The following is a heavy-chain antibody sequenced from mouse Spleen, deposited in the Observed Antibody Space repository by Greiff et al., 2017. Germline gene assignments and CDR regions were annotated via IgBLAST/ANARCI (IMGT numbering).Heavy chain of an antibody. CDR2: IDPSDSET. D-gene: IGHD2-14*01. J-gene: IGHJ4*01. Sequence: QVQLQQPGAELVRPGSSVKLSCKASGYTFTSYWMHWVKQRPIQGLEWIGNIDPSDSETHYNQKFKDKATLTVDKSSSTAYMQLSSLTSEDSAVYYCARCGYDEYYYAMDYWGQGTSVTVSS. CDR3: ARCGYDEYYYAMDY. V-gene: IGHV1-52*01. CDR1: GYTFTSYW.